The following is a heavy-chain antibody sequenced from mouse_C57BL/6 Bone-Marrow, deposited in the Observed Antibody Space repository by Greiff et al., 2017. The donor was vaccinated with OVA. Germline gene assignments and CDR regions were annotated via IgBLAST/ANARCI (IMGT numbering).Heavy chain of an antibody. CDR2: IYPRSGNT. Sequence: QVQLKQSGAELARPGASVKLSCKASGYTFTSYGISWVKQRTGQGLEWIGEIYPRSGNTYYNEKFKGKATLTADKSSSTAYMELRSLTSEDSAVYFCARRNYYGSSYVPFAYWGQGTLVTVSA. CDR1: GYTFTSYG. J-gene: IGHJ3*01. CDR3: ARRNYYGSSYVPFAY. V-gene: IGHV1-81*01. D-gene: IGHD1-1*01.